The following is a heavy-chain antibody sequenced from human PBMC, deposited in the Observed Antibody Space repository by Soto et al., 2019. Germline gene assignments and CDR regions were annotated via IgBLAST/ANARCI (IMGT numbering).Heavy chain of an antibody. CDR3: ARGWDYDSSGSSFDY. J-gene: IGHJ4*02. D-gene: IGHD3-22*01. Sequence: QVQLVESGGGVVQPGRSLRLSCAASGFTFSSYGMHWVRQAPGKGLEWVAVIWYDGSNKYYADSVKGRFTISRDNSKNTLYLQMNSLRAEDTAVYYCARGWDYDSSGSSFDYWGQGTLVTVSS. CDR1: GFTFSSYG. V-gene: IGHV3-33*01. CDR2: IWYDGSNK.